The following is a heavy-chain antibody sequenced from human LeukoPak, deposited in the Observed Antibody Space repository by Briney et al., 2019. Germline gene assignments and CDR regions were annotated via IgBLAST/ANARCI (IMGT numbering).Heavy chain of an antibody. CDR1: GFIFSSYE. CDR2: ISGSGSTM. J-gene: IGHJ6*02. V-gene: IGHV3-48*03. D-gene: IGHD6-6*01. CDR3: ARDPYSSTWSYGMDV. Sequence: GGSLRLSCAASGFIFSSYEMNWVRQAPGKGLEWISYISGSGSTMYYADSVKGRFTISRDNAKSSVYLQMNSLRDEDTAVYYCARDPYSSTWSYGMDVWGQGTTVTVSS.